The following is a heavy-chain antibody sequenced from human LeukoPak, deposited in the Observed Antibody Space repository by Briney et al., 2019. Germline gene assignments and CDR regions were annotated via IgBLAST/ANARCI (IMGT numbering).Heavy chain of an antibody. Sequence: GGSLRLSCAASGFTFSSYSMNWVRQAPGKGLEWVSYISSSTIYYADSVRGRFTISRDNSKSTLSLQMNSLRAEDTAIYYCATYRQVLLPFESWGQGTLVTVSS. CDR2: ISSSTI. CDR1: GFTFSSYS. D-gene: IGHD2/OR15-2a*01. J-gene: IGHJ4*02. CDR3: ATYRQVLLPFES. V-gene: IGHV3-48*01.